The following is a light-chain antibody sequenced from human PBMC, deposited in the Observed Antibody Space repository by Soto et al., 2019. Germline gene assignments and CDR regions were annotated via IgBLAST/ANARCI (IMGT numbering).Light chain of an antibody. J-gene: IGKJ1*01. CDR3: QQDYNYSKT. Sequence: PGERVTLSCRASQSVSSSYLTWYQQKPGQAPRLLIYGASTRATGIPARFSGSGSGTDFTLTISSLQPEDFAVYYCQQDYNYSKTFGQGTKVDIK. CDR1: QSVSSSY. V-gene: IGKV3D-7*01. CDR2: GAS.